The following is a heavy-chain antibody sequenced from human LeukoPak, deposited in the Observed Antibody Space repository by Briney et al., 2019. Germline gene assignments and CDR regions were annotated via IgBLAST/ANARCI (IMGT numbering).Heavy chain of an antibody. D-gene: IGHD3/OR15-3a*01. V-gene: IGHV3-74*01. Sequence: SGGSLRLSCAASGFTLSTYRMYGVRQGPGKGLEDVSRISNDGSATTYADSVKGRFSISRDNAKSTVYLQMNSLRPEDTAMFYCARGGLDHAFDLWGQGTMVSVSS. CDR3: ARGGLDHAFDL. CDR1: GFTLSTYR. CDR2: ISNDGSAT. J-gene: IGHJ3*01.